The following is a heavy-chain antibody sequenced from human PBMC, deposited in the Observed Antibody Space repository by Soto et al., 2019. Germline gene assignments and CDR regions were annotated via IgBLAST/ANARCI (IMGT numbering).Heavy chain of an antibody. J-gene: IGHJ5*02. CDR3: AIPRGFNWNDAALNWFDP. V-gene: IGHV4-39*01. CDR1: GGSISSSSYY. Sequence: QLQLQESGPGLVKPSETLSLTCTVSGGSISSSSYYWGWIRQPPGKGLEWIGTIYYTGITYYNPSLKSRVTRSVDTSKNQFSLKRSSVTAADAAVYYCAIPRGFNWNDAALNWFDPWGQGTLVTVSS. D-gene: IGHD1-1*01. CDR2: IYYTGIT.